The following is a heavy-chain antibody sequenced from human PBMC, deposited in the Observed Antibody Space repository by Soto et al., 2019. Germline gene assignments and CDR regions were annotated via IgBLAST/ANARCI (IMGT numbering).Heavy chain of an antibody. V-gene: IGHV3-23*01. J-gene: IGHJ6*03. CDR2: ISGRGGST. CDR3: AKAPVLWFEELSPAGYSYMDV. Sequence: EVQLLESGGGLVQPGGSLRLSCAASGFTFSSYAMSWVRQAPGKGLEWVSAISGRGGSTYYADSVKGRFTISSDNSKNTRYLQMDSLRAEYTAVYYCAKAPVLWFEELSPAGYSYMDVWVKGTTVTVSS. CDR1: GFTFSSYA. D-gene: IGHD3-10*01.